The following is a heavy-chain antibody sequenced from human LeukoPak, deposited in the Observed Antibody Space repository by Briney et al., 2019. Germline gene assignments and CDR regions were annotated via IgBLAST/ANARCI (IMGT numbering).Heavy chain of an antibody. V-gene: IGHV3-21*01. CDR2: ISSSSSYI. J-gene: IGHJ4*02. Sequence: RGSLRLSCAASGFTFSSYSMNWVRQAPGKGLEWVSSISSSSSYIYYADSVKGRFTISRDNAKNSLYLQMNSLRAEDTAVYYCARDRKDSSLTPDWGQGTLVTVSS. CDR1: GFTFSSYS. D-gene: IGHD2-15*01. CDR3: ARDRKDSSLTPD.